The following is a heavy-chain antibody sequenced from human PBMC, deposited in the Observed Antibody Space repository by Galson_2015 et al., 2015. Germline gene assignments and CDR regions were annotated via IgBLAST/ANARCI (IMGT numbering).Heavy chain of an antibody. V-gene: IGHV3-64*01. J-gene: IGHJ4*02. D-gene: IGHD2-21*02. CDR3: AGYSYCGGDCYSDY. Sequence: SLRLSCAASGFTFSSYAMHWVRQAPGKGLEYVSAISSNGGSAYYANSVKGRFTISRDNSKNTLYLQMGSLRAEDMAVYYCAGYSYCGGDCYSDYWGQGTLVTVSS. CDR1: GFTFSSYA. CDR2: ISSNGGSA.